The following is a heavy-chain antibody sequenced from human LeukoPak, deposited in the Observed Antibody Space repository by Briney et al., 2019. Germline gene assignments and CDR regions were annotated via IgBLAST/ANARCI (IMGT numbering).Heavy chain of an antibody. Sequence: ASVKVSCKASGYTFSGYYMHWVRQAPGQGLEWMGWINPNSGGTYYAQKFQGRVTMTRDTSISTAYMELSRLRSDDTAVFYCARVAHNYDLLTGYYPYLDYYDFWGQGTLVTVSS. V-gene: IGHV1-2*02. CDR1: GYTFSGYY. J-gene: IGHJ4*02. CDR2: INPNSGGT. D-gene: IGHD3-9*01. CDR3: ARVAHNYDLLTGYYPYLDYYDF.